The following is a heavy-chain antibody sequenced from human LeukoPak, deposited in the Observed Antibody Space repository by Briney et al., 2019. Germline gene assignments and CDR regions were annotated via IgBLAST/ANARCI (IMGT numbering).Heavy chain of an antibody. CDR1: GFTFSNAW. V-gene: IGHV3-15*01. D-gene: IGHD6-13*01. CDR3: TTGYSSSWDRPGDY. CDR2: IKSKTDGGTT. Sequence: PGGSLRLSRAASGFTFSNAWMSWVRQAPGKGLEWVGRIKSKTDGGTTDYAAPVKGRFTMSRDDSKNTLYLQMNSLKTEDTAVYYCTTGYSSSWDRPGDYWGQGTLVTVSS. J-gene: IGHJ4*02.